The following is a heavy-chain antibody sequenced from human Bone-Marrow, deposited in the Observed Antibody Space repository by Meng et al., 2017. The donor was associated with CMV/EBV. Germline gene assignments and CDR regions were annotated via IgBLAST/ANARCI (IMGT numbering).Heavy chain of an antibody. V-gene: IGHV1-2*02. D-gene: IGHD2-2*01. CDR3: ARTGYCSSTSCYTGDEDYYYYGMDV. CDR1: VYTFTGYY. J-gene: IGHJ6*02. Sequence: ASVKVSCKASVYTFTGYYMHWVRQAPGQGLEWMGWINPNSGGTNYAQKFQGRVTMTRDTSISTAYMELSRLRSDDTAVYYCARTGYCSSTSCYTGDEDYYYYGMDVWGQGTTVPVSS. CDR2: INPNSGGT.